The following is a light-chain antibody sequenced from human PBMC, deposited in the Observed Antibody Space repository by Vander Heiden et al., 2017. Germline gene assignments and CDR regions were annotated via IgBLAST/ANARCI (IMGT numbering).Light chain of an antibody. V-gene: IGLV1-44*01. CDR3: AAWDDSLNGFWV. CDR1: GTNNGSSP. Sequence: SVSTQPPSASGTPGTSVTISCSGSGTNNGSSPVLWYRHLPGTAPKLLLYTNDLRPSGVADRFSDSESGTAASLAIGGLQSEDEADYYCAAWDDSLNGFWVFGGGTKLSVL. CDR2: TND. J-gene: IGLJ3*02.